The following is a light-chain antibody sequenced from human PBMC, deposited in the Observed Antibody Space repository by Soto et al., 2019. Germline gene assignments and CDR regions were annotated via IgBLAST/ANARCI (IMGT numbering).Light chain of an antibody. J-gene: IGKJ5*01. CDR3: QQRSNWPSIT. CDR1: QSVSSY. Sequence: EIVLTESPATLSFSAVERSTLAFSASQSVSSYLAWYQQKPGQAPRLLIYDASNRATGIPARFSGSGSGTDFTLTISSLEPEDFAVYYCQQRSNWPSITFGQGTRLEI. CDR2: DAS. V-gene: IGKV3-11*01.